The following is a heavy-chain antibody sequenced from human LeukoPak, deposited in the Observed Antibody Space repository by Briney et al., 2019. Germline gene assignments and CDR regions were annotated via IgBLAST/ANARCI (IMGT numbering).Heavy chain of an antibody. CDR1: GGSISSGDYL. Sequence: SETLSLSCTVSGGSISSGDYLWSWIPRPRGKGLEWLVYSYYSVSTYYNPSLNSRVTISVDTSNSHFSLKLSSVTAADTAVYYCASGSSQDSFDYWGQGTLVTVSS. CDR3: ASGSSQDSFDY. D-gene: IGHD3-10*01. CDR2: SYYSVST. V-gene: IGHV4-30-4*01. J-gene: IGHJ4*02.